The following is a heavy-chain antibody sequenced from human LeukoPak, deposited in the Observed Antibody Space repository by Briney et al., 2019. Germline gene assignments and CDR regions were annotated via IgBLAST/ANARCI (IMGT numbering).Heavy chain of an antibody. CDR2: ISWDGGST. CDR1: GFTFDDYA. D-gene: IGHD6-19*01. J-gene: IGHJ3*02. CDR3: AKDQYSSGSSGAFDI. V-gene: IGHV3-43D*03. Sequence: PGGSLRLSCAASGFTFDDYAMHCVRQAPGKGLEWVSLISWDGGSTYYADSVKGRFTISRDNSKNSLYLQMNSLRAEDTALYYCAKDQYSSGSSGAFDIWGQGTMVTVSS.